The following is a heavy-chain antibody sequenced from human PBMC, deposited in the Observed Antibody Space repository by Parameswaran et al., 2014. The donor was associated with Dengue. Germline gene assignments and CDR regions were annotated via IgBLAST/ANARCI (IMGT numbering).Heavy chain of an antibody. Sequence: VRQMPGKGLEWVSAISGSGGSTYYADSVKGRFTISRDNSRNTLYLQMNSLRAEDTAVYYCAKDLAAHDAFDIWGQGIMVTVSS. V-gene: IGHV3-23*01. D-gene: IGHD6-13*01. CDR3: AKDLAAHDAFDI. J-gene: IGHJ3*02. CDR2: ISGSGGST.